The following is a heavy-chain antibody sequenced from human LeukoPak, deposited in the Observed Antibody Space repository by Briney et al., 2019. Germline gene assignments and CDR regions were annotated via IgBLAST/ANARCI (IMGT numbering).Heavy chain of an antibody. D-gene: IGHD5-18*01. CDR1: GFTFSDYY. J-gene: IGHJ4*02. CDR2: ISSSGSTI. Sequence: GGSLRLSCAASGFTFSDYYMSWIRQAPGKGLERVPYISSSGSTIYYADSVKGRFTISRDNAKNSLYLQMNSLRAEDTAVYYCAREDERGYSYGYDYWGQGTLVTVSS. CDR3: AREDERGYSYGYDY. V-gene: IGHV3-11*04.